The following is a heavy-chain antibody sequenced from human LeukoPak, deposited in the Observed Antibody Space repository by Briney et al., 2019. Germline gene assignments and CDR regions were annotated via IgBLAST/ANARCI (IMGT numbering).Heavy chain of an antibody. D-gene: IGHD6-19*01. J-gene: IGHJ4*02. CDR3: ARDGPRGGCKNPLDY. V-gene: IGHV3-30-3*01. CDR2: ISYDGSNK. Sequence: GGSLRLSCAASGFTFSSYAMHWVRQAPGKGLEWVAVISYDGSNKYYADSVKGRFTISRDNSKNTLYLQMNSLRAEDTAVYYCARDGPRGGCKNPLDYWGQGTLVTVSS. CDR1: GFTFSSYA.